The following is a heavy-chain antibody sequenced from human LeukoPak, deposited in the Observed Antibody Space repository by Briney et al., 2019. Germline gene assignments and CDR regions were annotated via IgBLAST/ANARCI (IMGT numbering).Heavy chain of an antibody. CDR3: ARAVRPLLWFGELGLHDRFFDY. Sequence: SETLSLTCAVYGGSFSGSYWSWIHQPPGRGLEWIAKINHSRTTNSSPSLKSRVTISVDTSKNQFSLKLSSVTAADTAVYYCARAVRPLLWFGELGLHDRFFDYWGQGTLVTVSS. CDR2: INHSRTT. D-gene: IGHD3-10*01. V-gene: IGHV4-34*01. CDR1: GGSFSGSY. J-gene: IGHJ4*02.